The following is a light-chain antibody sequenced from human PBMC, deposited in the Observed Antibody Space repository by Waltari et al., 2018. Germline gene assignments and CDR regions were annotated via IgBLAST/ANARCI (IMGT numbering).Light chain of an antibody. V-gene: IGKV1-39*01. J-gene: IGKJ4*01. CDR1: QSITTY. Sequence: DIQMTQSPSSLSASIGARVTITCRASQSITTYLNWYQQKPGKAPKLLIYTASSLQSGVPSRFSGSGSGTDFTLTISSLQPEDFATYSCQESYKTPPTFGGGTKVEIK. CDR3: QESYKTPPT. CDR2: TAS.